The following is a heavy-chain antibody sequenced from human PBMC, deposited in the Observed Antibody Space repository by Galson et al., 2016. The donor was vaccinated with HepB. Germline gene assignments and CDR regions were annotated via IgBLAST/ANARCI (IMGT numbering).Heavy chain of an antibody. CDR3: ANLASLRGSSGWYDRFFEF. Sequence: SLRLSCAASRFTFSSFDMSWVRQPPGKGLERLSSISGSGGSTYYADYVKGRFTISRDNSKNTLFLQMNSLRAEDTAVYYCANLASLRGSSGWYDRFFEFWGQGTLVTVSS. V-gene: IGHV3-23*01. D-gene: IGHD6-13*01. J-gene: IGHJ4*02. CDR1: RFTFSSFD. CDR2: ISGSGGST.